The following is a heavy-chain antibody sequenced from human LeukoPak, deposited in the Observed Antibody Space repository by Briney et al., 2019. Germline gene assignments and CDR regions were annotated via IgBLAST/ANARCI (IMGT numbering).Heavy chain of an antibody. CDR2: ISGSGTT. D-gene: IGHD5-18*01. Sequence: SETLSPTCTVSGGSISGYYWSWIRQPAGPGRGWLGRISGSGTTNYNLSLTGRVSISVDKSRTQFSLNLSSLTAADTAVYYCAREREGRPYNYGFLDTWGQGRLVTVSS. J-gene: IGHJ5*02. CDR1: GGSISGYY. V-gene: IGHV4-4*07. CDR3: AREREGRPYNYGFLDT.